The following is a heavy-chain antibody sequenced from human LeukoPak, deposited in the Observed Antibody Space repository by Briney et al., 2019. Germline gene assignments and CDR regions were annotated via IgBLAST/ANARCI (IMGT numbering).Heavy chain of an antibody. D-gene: IGHD3-22*01. Sequence: SETLSLTCTVSGGSISSYYWSWIRQPPGKGLEWIGYIYYSGSTNYNPSLKSRVTISVDTSKNQFPLKLSSVTAADTAVYYCARQGYYDSSGYYDYWGQGTLVTVSS. J-gene: IGHJ4*02. CDR3: ARQGYYDSSGYYDY. CDR2: IYYSGST. CDR1: GGSISSYY. V-gene: IGHV4-59*08.